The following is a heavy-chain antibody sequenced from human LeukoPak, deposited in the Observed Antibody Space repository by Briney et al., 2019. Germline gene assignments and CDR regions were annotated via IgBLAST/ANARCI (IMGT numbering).Heavy chain of an antibody. J-gene: IGHJ5*02. Sequence: GGSLRLSCAASGFTFSSYAMSWVRQAPGKGLEWVSAICGSGGSTYYADSVKGRFTISRDNSKNTLYLQMNSLRAEDTAVYYCAKDLLDSPNGPNWFDPWGQGTLVTVSS. D-gene: IGHD1-1*01. CDR3: AKDLLDSPNGPNWFDP. V-gene: IGHV3-23*01. CDR1: GFTFSSYA. CDR2: ICGSGGST.